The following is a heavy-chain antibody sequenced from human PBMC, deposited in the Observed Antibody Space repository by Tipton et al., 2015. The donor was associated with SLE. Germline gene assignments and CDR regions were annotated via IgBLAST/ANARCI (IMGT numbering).Heavy chain of an antibody. CDR3: AKAPGEPYFDY. CDR1: GFTFSSYG. Sequence: SLRLSCAASGFTFSSYGMHWVRQAPGKGLEWVAVISYDGSNKYYADSVKGRFTISRDNSKNTLYLQMNSLRAEDTAVYYCAKAPGEPYFDYWGQGTLVTVSS. CDR2: ISYDGSNK. J-gene: IGHJ4*02. V-gene: IGHV3-30*18. D-gene: IGHD3-16*01.